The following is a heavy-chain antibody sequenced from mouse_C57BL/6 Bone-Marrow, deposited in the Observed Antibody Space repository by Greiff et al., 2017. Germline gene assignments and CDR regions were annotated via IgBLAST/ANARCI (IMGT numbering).Heavy chain of an antibody. CDR2: IYTGSGST. D-gene: IGHD3-2*01. CDR1: GYTFTSYW. CDR3: ATLRHRSPYFDY. V-gene: IGHV1-55*01. J-gene: IGHJ2*01. Sequence: QVQLQQSGAELVKPGASVKMSCKASGYTFTSYWITWVKQRPGQGLEWIGDIYTGSGSTYYHEKFKGKATLTVDTSSSTAYRQLSSLTSEDSSVYYCATLRHRSPYFDYWGQGTTLTVSS.